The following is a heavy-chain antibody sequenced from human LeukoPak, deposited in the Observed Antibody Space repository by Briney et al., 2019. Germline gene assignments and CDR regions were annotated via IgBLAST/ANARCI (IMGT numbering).Heavy chain of an antibody. Sequence: ASVKVSCKASGYTFTSYDINWVRQATGQGREWMGWMNPNSGNTGYAQKFQGRVTMTRDTSISTAYMELSSLRSEDTAVYYCARAYYVILTGDSNGDWFDPWGQGTLVTVSS. J-gene: IGHJ5*02. CDR3: ARAYYVILTGDSNGDWFDP. V-gene: IGHV1-8*01. D-gene: IGHD3-9*01. CDR1: GYTFTSYD. CDR2: MNPNSGNT.